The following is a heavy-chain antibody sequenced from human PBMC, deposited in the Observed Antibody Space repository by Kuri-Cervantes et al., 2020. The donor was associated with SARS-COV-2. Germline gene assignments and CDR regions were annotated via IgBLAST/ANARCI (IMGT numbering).Heavy chain of an antibody. CDR3: AREGYYDSSGYFGGYVRMDV. D-gene: IGHD3-22*01. CDR1: GYTFTSYG. J-gene: IGHJ6*02. Sequence: ASVKVSCKASGYTFTSYGISWVRQAPGQGLEWMGWISAYNGNTNYAQKLQGRVTMTTDTSTSTAYMELRSLRSDDTAVYYCAREGYYDSSGYFGGYVRMDVWGQGTTVTVSS. CDR2: ISAYNGNT. V-gene: IGHV1-18*01.